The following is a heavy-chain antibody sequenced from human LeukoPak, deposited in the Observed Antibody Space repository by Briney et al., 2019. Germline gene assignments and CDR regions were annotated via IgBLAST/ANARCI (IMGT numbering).Heavy chain of an antibody. V-gene: IGHV7-4-1*02. J-gene: IGHJ6*03. D-gene: IGHD6-19*01. CDR1: GYTFSSYT. CDR2: INTNTGNP. Sequence: ASVKVSCKASGYTFSSYTMNWVRQAPGQGLEWMGWINTNTGNPTYGQGFTGRFVFSLDTSVNTAYLQISSLKAEDTAVYYCARGKDSSGWYDYYYYYYMDVWGKGTTVTVSS. CDR3: ARGKDSSGWYDYYYYYYMDV.